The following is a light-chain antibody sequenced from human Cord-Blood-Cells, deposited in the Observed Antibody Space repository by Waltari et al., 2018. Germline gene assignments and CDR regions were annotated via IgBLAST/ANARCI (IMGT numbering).Light chain of an antibody. Sequence: DMGLTKSPLSLPASADGPASIPCSSSQSLLHSNGYNYLDWYLQKPGQSPQLLIYLGSNRASGVPDRFSGSGSGTDFTLKISRVEAEDVGVYYCMQALQTPRFGQGTKVEIK. CDR2: LGS. V-gene: IGKV2-28*01. CDR3: MQALQTPR. CDR1: QSLLHSNGYNY. J-gene: IGKJ1*01.